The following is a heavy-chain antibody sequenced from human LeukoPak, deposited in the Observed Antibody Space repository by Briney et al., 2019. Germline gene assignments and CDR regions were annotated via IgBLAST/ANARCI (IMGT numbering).Heavy chain of an antibody. J-gene: IGHJ3*02. Sequence: SETLSLTCTVSGGSISGYYWSWIRQPPGKGVEWIGYIYYSGSIKYNSSLKSRVTISVDTCRNQFSLKLSSMTAADTAVYYCVRNTLGYYDAFDIWGQGTMVTVSS. CDR1: GGSISGYY. CDR3: VRNTLGYYDAFDI. CDR2: IYYSGSI. V-gene: IGHV4-59*01. D-gene: IGHD2-15*01.